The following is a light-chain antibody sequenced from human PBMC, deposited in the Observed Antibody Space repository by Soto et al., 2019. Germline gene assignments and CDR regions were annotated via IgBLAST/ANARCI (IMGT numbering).Light chain of an antibody. CDR1: QSVSSTY. J-gene: IGKJ4*01. Sequence: EIVLTQSPGTLSLSPGERATLSCRASQSVSSTYLAWYQEKPGQAPSLLIYGASSRATGIPDRSSGSGPGTDFTLTISRLEPEDFAVYYCRQYGCSLWCAVGGGAKVDI. V-gene: IGKV3-20*01. CDR3: RQYGCSLWCA. CDR2: GAS.